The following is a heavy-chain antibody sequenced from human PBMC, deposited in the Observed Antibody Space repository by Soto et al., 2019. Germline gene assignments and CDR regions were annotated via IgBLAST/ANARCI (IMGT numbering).Heavy chain of an antibody. CDR3: ARGGRYDILTGYTTKYNWFDP. D-gene: IGHD3-9*01. Sequence: GGSLRLSCAASGSTFSSYGMHWVRQAPGKGLEWVAVIWYDGSNKYYADSVKGRFTISRDNSKNTLYLQMNSLRAEDTAVYYCARGGRYDILTGYTTKYNWFDPWGQGTLVTVSS. J-gene: IGHJ5*02. CDR2: IWYDGSNK. V-gene: IGHV3-33*01. CDR1: GSTFSSYG.